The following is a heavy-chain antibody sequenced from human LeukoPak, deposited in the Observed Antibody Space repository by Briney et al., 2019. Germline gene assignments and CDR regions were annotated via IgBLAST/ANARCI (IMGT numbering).Heavy chain of an antibody. V-gene: IGHV1-69*01. CDR2: IIPIFGTA. D-gene: IGHD3-22*01. CDR3: ARDEDYYDSSGYV. J-gene: IGHJ4*02. Sequence: SVKVCCKASGGTFSSYAISWVRQAPGQGLEWMGGIIPIFGTANYAQKFQGRVTITADESTSTAYMELSSLRSEDTAVYYCARDEDYYDSSGYVWGQGTLVTVSS. CDR1: GGTFSSYA.